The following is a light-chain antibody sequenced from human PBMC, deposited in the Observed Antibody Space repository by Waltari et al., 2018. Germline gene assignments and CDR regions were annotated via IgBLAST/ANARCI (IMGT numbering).Light chain of an antibody. CDR2: GKD. J-gene: IGLJ3*02. V-gene: IGLV3-19*01. CDR3: SSRNGRANQVV. Sequence: SSELTQDPAVSVALGQTVRFTCQGDSLRTSYASWYQLKPGQAPVLVIYGKDKRPSGIPYRLSGYSSGTTSSLTITGVQAEDEADYYCSSRNGRANQVVFAGGTKVTVL. CDR1: SLRTSY.